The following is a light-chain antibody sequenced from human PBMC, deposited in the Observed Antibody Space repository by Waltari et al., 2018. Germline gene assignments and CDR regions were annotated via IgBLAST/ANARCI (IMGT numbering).Light chain of an antibody. Sequence: IPLTQSPSSLSASVGDRVTITCRASQSISTSLNWYQQKPGKAPKLLIYAAFNLQNGVPSRFSGDGSGTDFTLTISSLQPEDFAIYYCQQSYSVPLTFGPGTKVDI. CDR2: AAF. CDR1: QSISTS. CDR3: QQSYSVPLT. J-gene: IGKJ3*01. V-gene: IGKV1-39*01.